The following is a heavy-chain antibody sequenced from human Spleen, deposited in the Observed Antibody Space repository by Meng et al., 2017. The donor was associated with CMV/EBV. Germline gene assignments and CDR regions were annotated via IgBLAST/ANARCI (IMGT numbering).Heavy chain of an antibody. CDR2: INHSGST. D-gene: IGHD1-26*01. CDR1: GGSFSGYY. CDR3: AREPWFDP. J-gene: IGHJ5*02. Sequence: QVQEQQWGAGLLKSSESLSLTCAVYGGSFSGYYWSWIRQPPGKGLEWIGEINHSGSTNYNPSLKSRVTISVDTSKNQFSLKLSSVTAADTAVYYCAREPWFDPWGQGTLVTVSS. V-gene: IGHV4-34*01.